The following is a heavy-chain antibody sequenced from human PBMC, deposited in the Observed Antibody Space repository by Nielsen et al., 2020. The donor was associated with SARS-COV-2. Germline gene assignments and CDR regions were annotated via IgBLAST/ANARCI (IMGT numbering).Heavy chain of an antibody. CDR2: IWYDGSNK. Sequence: GESLKISCAASGFTFSSYAMSWVRQAPGKGLECVARIWYDGSNKYYADSVKGRFTISRDNSKNTVYLQMNSLRGDDTAVYYCARETYSSGWDWGQGTQVTVSS. V-gene: IGHV3-33*08. D-gene: IGHD6-19*01. CDR1: GFTFSSYA. CDR3: ARETYSSGWD. J-gene: IGHJ4*02.